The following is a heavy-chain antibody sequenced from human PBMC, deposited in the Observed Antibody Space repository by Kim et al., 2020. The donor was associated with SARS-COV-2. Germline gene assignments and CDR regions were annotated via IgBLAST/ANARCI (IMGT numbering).Heavy chain of an antibody. CDR2: ISIDGSTT. J-gene: IGHJ4*02. D-gene: IGHD1-26*01. CDR3: GSRMYSGTYFYFDY. Sequence: GGSLRLSCAASGFTLSDYWMHWVRQAPGEGLVWVSRISIDGSTTNYADSVKGRFTISRDKAKNTLYLQMNSLRVEDTAIYYCGSRMYSGTYFYFDYWGQGTLVTVSS. V-gene: IGHV3-74*01. CDR1: GFTLSDYW.